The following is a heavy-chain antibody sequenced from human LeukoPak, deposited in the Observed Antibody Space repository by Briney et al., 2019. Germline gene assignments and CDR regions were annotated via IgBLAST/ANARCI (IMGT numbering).Heavy chain of an antibody. CDR1: GFTFSSYA. V-gene: IGHV3-23*01. CDR3: AKQTHYYDSSGYPN. D-gene: IGHD3-22*01. Sequence: PGGSLRLSCAASGFTFSSYAMSWVRQAPGKGLEWVSAISGSGGNTYYADSVKGRFTISRDNSKNTLYLQMNSLRAEDTAVYYCAKQTHYYDSSGYPNWGQGTLVTVSS. J-gene: IGHJ4*02. CDR2: ISGSGGNT.